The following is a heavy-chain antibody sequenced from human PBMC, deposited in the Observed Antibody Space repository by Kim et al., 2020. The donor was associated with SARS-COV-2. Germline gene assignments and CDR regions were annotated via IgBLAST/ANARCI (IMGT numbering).Heavy chain of an antibody. V-gene: IGHV7-4-1*02. Sequence: ASVKVSCKASGYTFTSYAMNWVRHAPGQGLEWMGWINTNTGNPTYAQGFTGRFVFSLDTSVSTAYLQISSLKAEDTAVYYCAVLLWFGELSQYGMDVWGQGTTVTVSS. D-gene: IGHD3-10*01. CDR2: INTNTGNP. CDR3: AVLLWFGELSQYGMDV. CDR1: GYTFTSYA. J-gene: IGHJ6*02.